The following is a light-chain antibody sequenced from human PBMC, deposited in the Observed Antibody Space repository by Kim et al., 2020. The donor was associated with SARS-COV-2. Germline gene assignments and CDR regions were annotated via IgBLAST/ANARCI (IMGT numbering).Light chain of an antibody. CDR1: QSVSRTY. V-gene: IGKV3-15*01. Sequence: TPGERATLSCRASQSVSRTYLAWYQQKPGQAPRLLIYGASTRATGIPARFSGSGSGTEFTLTISSLQSEDFGVYYCQQYDNWPLTFGGGTKLEI. CDR3: QQYDNWPLT. CDR2: GAS. J-gene: IGKJ4*01.